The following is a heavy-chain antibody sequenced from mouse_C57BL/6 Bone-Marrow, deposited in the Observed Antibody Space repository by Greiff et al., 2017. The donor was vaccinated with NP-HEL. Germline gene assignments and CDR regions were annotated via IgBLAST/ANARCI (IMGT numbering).Heavy chain of an antibody. V-gene: IGHV14-3*01. Sequence: VQLQQPVAELVRPGASVKLSCTASGFNFKNTYMHWVKQRPEQGLEWIGRIDPANGNTKYAPKFQGKATITADTSSNTAYLQLSSLTSEDTAIYYCAKSSYYYGSHYWYFDVWGTGTTVTVSS. J-gene: IGHJ1*03. CDR2: IDPANGNT. CDR3: AKSSYYYGSHYWYFDV. CDR1: GFNFKNTY. D-gene: IGHD1-1*01.